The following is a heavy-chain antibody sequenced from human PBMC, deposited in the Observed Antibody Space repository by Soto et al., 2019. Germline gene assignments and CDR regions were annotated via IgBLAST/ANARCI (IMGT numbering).Heavy chain of an antibody. D-gene: IGHD3-16*02. CDR1: GGSISSSSYY. CDR3: ARHDYIWGSHRLRWFDP. V-gene: IGHV4-39*01. Sequence: SETLSLTCTVSGGSISSSSYYWGWIRQPPGKGLEWIGSIYYSGSTYYNPSLKSRVTISVDTSKNQFSLKLSSVTAADTAVYYCARHDYIWGSHRLRWFDPWGQGTLVTVSS. CDR2: IYYSGST. J-gene: IGHJ5*02.